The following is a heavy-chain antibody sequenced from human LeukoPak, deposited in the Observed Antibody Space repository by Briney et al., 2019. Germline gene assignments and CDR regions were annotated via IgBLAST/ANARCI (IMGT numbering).Heavy chain of an antibody. CDR3: ARDMRRHGESGYGFDY. CDR1: NGSISSDY. Sequence: SETLSLTCSVSNGSISSDYWSWIRQPPGKGLEWIGNVNYTEYTNYNPSFKSRVTISQDTSKNQFSLKLTSLTAADTAIYYCARDMRRHGESGYGFDYWGQGIRVTVSS. V-gene: IGHV4-59*01. J-gene: IGHJ4*02. CDR2: VNYTEYT. D-gene: IGHD5-12*01.